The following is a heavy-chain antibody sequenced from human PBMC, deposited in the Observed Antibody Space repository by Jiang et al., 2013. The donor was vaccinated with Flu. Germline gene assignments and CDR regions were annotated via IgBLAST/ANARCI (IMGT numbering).Heavy chain of an antibody. CDR2: IYGSGGS. D-gene: IGHD5-24*01. Sequence: KPSETLSLRCNVSGGSIRDYDWSWIRQSAGKGLEWIGRIYGSGGSFTNPSLKSRVTMSSDRSKNQLSLTLSSVTAADTAVYFCARDDGRYCFNYKCMRALDLWGQGTLVTVSS. V-gene: IGHV4-4*07. CDR1: GGSIRDYD. J-gene: IGHJ3*01. CDR3: ARDDGRYCFNYKCMRALDL.